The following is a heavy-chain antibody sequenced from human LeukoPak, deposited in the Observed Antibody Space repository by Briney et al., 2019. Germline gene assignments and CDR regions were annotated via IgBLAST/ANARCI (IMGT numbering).Heavy chain of an antibody. CDR1: GYTFTSYD. J-gene: IGHJ5*02. CDR3: AXDYGGNSGWFDP. CDR2: MNPNSGNT. Sequence: GASVKVSCKASGYTFTSYDLNWVRQATGQGLEWMGWMNPNSGNTGYAQKFQGRVTMTRDTSISTAYMELSSLRSEDTAVYYCAXDYGGNSGWFDPWGQGTLVTVSS. D-gene: IGHD4-23*01. V-gene: IGHV1-8*01.